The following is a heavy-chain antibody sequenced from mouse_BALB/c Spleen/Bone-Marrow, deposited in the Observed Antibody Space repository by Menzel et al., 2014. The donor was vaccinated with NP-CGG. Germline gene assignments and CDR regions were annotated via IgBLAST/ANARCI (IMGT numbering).Heavy chain of an antibody. CDR1: GYTFTDYN. J-gene: IGHJ3*01. V-gene: IGHV1-18*01. CDR2: INPNNGGT. D-gene: IGHD2-3*01. CDR3: ARGDGYYARFAY. Sequence: EVKVVESGPELVKPGASVKIPCKASGYTFTDYNMDWVKQSHGKSLEWIGDINPNNGGTIYNQKFKGKATLTVDKSSSTAYMELRSLTSEDTAVYYCARGDGYYARFAYWGQGTLVTVSA.